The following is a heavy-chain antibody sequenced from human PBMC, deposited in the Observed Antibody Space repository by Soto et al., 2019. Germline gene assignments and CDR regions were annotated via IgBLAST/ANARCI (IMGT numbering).Heavy chain of an antibody. D-gene: IGHD5-12*01. J-gene: IGHJ4*02. CDR3: ARGPPGWLQPLDY. V-gene: IGHV3-11*01. CDR1: GFTFSYYY. Sequence: MDGPGGSLRLSCAASGFTFSYYYMSWIRQAPGKGLEWVSYISSSGSTIYYADSVKGRFTISRDNAKNSLYLQMNSLRAEDTAVYYCARGPPGWLQPLDYWGQGTLVTVSS. CDR2: ISSSGSTI.